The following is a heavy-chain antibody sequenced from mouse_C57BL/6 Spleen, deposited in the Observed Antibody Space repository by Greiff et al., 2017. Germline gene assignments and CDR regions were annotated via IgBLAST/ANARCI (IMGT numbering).Heavy chain of an antibody. J-gene: IGHJ2*01. CDR3: ARNYGNYYFDY. Sequence: EVKVVESGGGLVQPGGSLSLSCAASGFTFTDYYMSWVRQPPGKALEWLGFIRNKANGYTTEYSASVKGRFTISRDNSQSILYLQMNALRAEDSATYYCARNYGNYYFDYWGQGTTLTVSS. CDR1: GFTFTDYY. D-gene: IGHD2-1*01. V-gene: IGHV7-3*01. CDR2: IRNKANGYTT.